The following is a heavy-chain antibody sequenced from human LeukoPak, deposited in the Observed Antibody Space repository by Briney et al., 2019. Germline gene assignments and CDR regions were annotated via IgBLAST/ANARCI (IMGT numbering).Heavy chain of an antibody. J-gene: IGHJ3*02. D-gene: IGHD5-24*01. Sequence: SETLSLTCTVSGGSISSYYWSWIRQPPGKGLEWIGRIYTSGSTNYNPSLKSRVTISVDTSKNQFSLKLSSVTAADTAVYYCARGHVEMAARDAFDIWGQGTMVTVSS. CDR2: IYTSGST. CDR1: GGSISSYY. V-gene: IGHV4-4*08. CDR3: ARGHVEMAARDAFDI.